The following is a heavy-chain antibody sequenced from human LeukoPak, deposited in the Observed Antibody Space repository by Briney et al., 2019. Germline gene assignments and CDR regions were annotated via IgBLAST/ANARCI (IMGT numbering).Heavy chain of an antibody. J-gene: IGHJ4*02. V-gene: IGHV1-2*02. D-gene: IGHD3-16*01. CDR3: ARGWGSLWYFDH. Sequence: ASVKVSCKASGYTFTDYYIHWIRQAPGQGLEWMGWTNPRTGVTKYAQTFQGRVTMTRDTSITTASMELNRMTSDDTAVYYCARGWGSLWYFDHWGQGTLVTVSS. CDR1: GYTFTDYY. CDR2: TNPRTGVT.